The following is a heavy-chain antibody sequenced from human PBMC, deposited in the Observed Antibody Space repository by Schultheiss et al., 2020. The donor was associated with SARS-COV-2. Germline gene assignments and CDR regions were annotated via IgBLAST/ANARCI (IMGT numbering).Heavy chain of an antibody. CDR3: ARAKVKSPYYYYYGMDV. CDR1: GNIFISDH. J-gene: IGHJ6*02. Sequence: ASVKVSCKASGNIFISDHMHWVRQAPGQGLEWMGWINTNTGNPTYAQGFTGRFVFSLDTSVSTAYLQISSLKAEDTAVYYCARAKVKSPYYYYYGMDVWGQGTTVTVSS. V-gene: IGHV7-4-1*02. D-gene: IGHD2-21*01. CDR2: INTNTGNP.